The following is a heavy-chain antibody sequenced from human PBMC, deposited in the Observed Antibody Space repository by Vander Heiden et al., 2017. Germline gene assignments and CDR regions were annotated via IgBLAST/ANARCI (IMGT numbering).Heavy chain of an antibody. CDR3: AKLFGWYGAGYFDY. D-gene: IGHD6-19*01. CDR2: IYPGGDT. J-gene: IGHJ4*02. Sequence: EVQLVETGGGVIQPGGSLRLSCPASGFSVSSKYMSWVRQAPGKGLEWVSVIYPGGDTFYADSVKGRFTISRDNSKNTLSLQMNSLRAEDTAVYYCAKLFGWYGAGYFDYWGQGTLVTVSS. V-gene: IGHV3-53*02. CDR1: GFSVSSKY.